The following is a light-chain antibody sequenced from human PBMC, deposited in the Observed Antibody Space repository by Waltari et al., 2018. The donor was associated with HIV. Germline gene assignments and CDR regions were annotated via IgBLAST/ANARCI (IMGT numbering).Light chain of an antibody. CDR2: DVS. CDR3: CSYTGTTTLI. V-gene: IGLV2-23*02. Sequence: QSALTQPASVSGSPGPSITISCTGTYRDVGSSNLVSWYQHHPGLAPKLILYDVSKRPAGVSDRFSGSKSGSTATLTISGLQAEDEASYYCCSYTGTTTLIFGGGTKLTV. CDR1: YRDVGSSNL. J-gene: IGLJ2*01.